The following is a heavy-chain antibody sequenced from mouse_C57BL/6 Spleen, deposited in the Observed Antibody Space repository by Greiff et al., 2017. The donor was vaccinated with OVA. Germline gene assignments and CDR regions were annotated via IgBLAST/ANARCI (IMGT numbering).Heavy chain of an antibody. CDR1: GYSITSGYY. CDR2: ISYDGSN. V-gene: IGHV3-6*01. J-gene: IGHJ4*01. CDR3: AREEDYGSMDY. D-gene: IGHD1-2*01. Sequence: EVKLLESGPGLVKPSQSLSLTCSVTGYSITSGYYWNWIRQFPGNKLEWMGYISYDGSNNYNPSLKNRISITRDTSKNQFFLKLNSVTTEDTATYYCAREEDYGSMDYWGQGTSVTVSS.